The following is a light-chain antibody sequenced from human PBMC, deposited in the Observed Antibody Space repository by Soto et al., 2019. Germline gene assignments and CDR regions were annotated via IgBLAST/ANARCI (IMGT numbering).Light chain of an antibody. CDR3: QQYRNSLYT. CDR2: GAS. V-gene: IGKV3-20*01. Sequence: EIVLTQSPGTLSLSPGERATLSCRASQSVSSSYLAWYQQKPGQAPRLLIYGASSRATGIPDRFSGSGSGTDFTLTISVLEPEDFAVYYCQQYRNSLYTFGHGTKLEIK. J-gene: IGKJ2*01. CDR1: QSVSSSY.